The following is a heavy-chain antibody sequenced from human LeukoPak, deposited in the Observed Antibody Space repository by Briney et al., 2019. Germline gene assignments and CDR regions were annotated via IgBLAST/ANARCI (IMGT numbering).Heavy chain of an antibody. V-gene: IGHV3-7*01. D-gene: IGHD3-22*01. Sequence: PGGSLRLSCAASGFTFSIYWMSWVRQAPGKGLEWVANIKQDGSEKYYVDSVKGRFTISRDNAKNSLYLQMNSLRAEDTAVYYCARDPIYYYDSSGPSDYWGQGTLVTVSS. CDR2: IKQDGSEK. J-gene: IGHJ4*02. CDR1: GFTFSIYW. CDR3: ARDPIYYYDSSGPSDY.